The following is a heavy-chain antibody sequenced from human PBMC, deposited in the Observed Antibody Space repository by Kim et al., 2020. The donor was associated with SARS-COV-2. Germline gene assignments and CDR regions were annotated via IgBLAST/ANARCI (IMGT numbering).Heavy chain of an antibody. V-gene: IGHV3-30-3*01. J-gene: IGHJ4*02. CDR1: GFTFSSYA. CDR3: ARDGGLLWFRDHRLDY. CDR2: ISYDGSNK. D-gene: IGHD3-10*01. Sequence: GSLRLSCAASGFTFSSYAMHWVRQAPGKGLEWVAVISYDGSNKYYADSVKGRFTISRDNSKNTLYLQMNSLRAEDTAVYYCARDGGLLWFRDHRLDYWGQGTLVTVSS.